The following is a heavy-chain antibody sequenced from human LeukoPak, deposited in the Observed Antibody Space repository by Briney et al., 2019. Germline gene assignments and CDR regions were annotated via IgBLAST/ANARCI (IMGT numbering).Heavy chain of an antibody. J-gene: IGHJ4*02. CDR2: ISSSSSTI. CDR3: AREFSGSNYGFPFDY. V-gene: IGHV3-48*01. Sequence: GGSLRLSCAASGFTFSSHSMNWVRQAPGKGLEWVSYISSSSSTIYYADSVKGRFTISRDNAKNSLYLQMNSLRAEVTAVYYCAREFSGSNYGFPFDYWGQGTLVTVSS. CDR1: GFTFSSHS. D-gene: IGHD1-26*01.